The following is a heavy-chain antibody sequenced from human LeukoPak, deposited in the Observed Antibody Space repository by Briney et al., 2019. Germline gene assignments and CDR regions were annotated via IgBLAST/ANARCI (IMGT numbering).Heavy chain of an antibody. CDR3: ARGSYYRPFDY. J-gene: IGHJ4*02. CDR2: IYYSGST. CDR1: GGSISSYY. Sequence: SETLSLTCTVSGGSISSYYWSWIRQPPGKEREWIGYIYYSGSTNYNPSLKSRVTISVDTSKTQFSLKLSSVTAADTAVYYCARGSYYRPFDYWGQGTLVTVSS. D-gene: IGHD2/OR15-2a*01. V-gene: IGHV4-59*01.